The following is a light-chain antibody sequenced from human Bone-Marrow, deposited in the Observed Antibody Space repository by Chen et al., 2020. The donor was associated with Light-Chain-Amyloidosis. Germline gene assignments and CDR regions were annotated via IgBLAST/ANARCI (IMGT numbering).Light chain of an antibody. CDR1: QTISSNY. CDR2: GSS. J-gene: IGKJ4*01. Sequence: EIVLTQSPGTLSLSPGEGANLSCRASQTISSNYLTWYQQKFGQAPRLLIYGSSSRATGIPDRFTGSGSGTDFTRTINRLEPEEFAMYYWQQYGTSPLTCGGGTKVEIK. CDR3: QQYGTSPLT. V-gene: IGKV3-20*01.